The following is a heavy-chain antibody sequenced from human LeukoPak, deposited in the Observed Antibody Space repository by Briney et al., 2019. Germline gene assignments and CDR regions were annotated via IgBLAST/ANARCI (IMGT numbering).Heavy chain of an antibody. D-gene: IGHD1-26*01. J-gene: IGHJ4*02. CDR3: ARDRGSYRFDY. V-gene: IGHV4-38-2*02. Sequence: SETLSLTCTVSGYSITSGYYRGWIRQPPGKGLEWIGSIYYSGSTYYSPSLKSRVTISVDTSENQFSLKLNSVTAADTAVYYCARDRGSYRFDYWGQGTLVTVSS. CDR1: GYSITSGYY. CDR2: IYYSGST.